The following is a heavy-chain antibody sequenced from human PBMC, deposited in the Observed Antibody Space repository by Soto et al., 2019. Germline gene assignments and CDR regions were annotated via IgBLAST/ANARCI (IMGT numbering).Heavy chain of an antibody. CDR1: GYTFTSYG. D-gene: IGHD3-3*01. CDR3: ARDIAITIFGVVTPPPDY. CDR2: ISAYNGNT. Sequence: ASVKVSCKASGYTFTSYGISWVRQAPGQGLEWMGWISAYNGNTSYAQKLQGRVTMTTDTSTSTAYMELRSLRSDDTAVYYCARDIAITIFGVVTPPPDYWGQGTLVTVSS. V-gene: IGHV1-18*04. J-gene: IGHJ4*02.